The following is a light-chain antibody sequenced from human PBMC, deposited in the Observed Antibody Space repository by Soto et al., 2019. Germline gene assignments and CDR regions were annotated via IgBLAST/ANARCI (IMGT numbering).Light chain of an antibody. Sequence: QAVVTQPPSVSGAPGQRVTISCTGSSSNIGAGYDVHWYQRLPGTAPKVLIYGNNNRPSGVPDRFSGSKSGTSASLAITGLQADDEADYYCQSYDSSLSGSYVFGTGTKVTVL. CDR2: GNN. CDR1: SSNIGAGYD. CDR3: QSYDSSLSGSYV. V-gene: IGLV1-40*01. J-gene: IGLJ1*01.